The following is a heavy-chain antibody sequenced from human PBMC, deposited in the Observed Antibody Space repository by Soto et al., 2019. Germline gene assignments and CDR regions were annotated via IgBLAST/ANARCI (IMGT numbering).Heavy chain of an antibody. Sequence: SETLSLTCSVSGDSIVSSTNYWVWIRQPPGKGLEWIGTIYHSGNTYYNPTLKSRVAISVDMSKNQFSLRLNSVTAADTAVYYCARHEWLQLWLVTEYWGQGALVTVSS. D-gene: IGHD5-18*01. CDR3: ARHEWLQLWLVTEY. J-gene: IGHJ4*02. CDR1: GDSIVSSTNY. CDR2: IYHSGNT. V-gene: IGHV4-39*01.